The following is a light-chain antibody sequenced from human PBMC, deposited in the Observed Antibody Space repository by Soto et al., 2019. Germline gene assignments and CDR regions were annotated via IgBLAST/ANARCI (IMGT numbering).Light chain of an antibody. J-gene: IGKJ1*01. Sequence: DMQRTQSLPSLSASVGDRVTMTRRASQSISSYLNWYQQKPGKAPKLLIYAASSLQSGVPSRFSGSGSGTEFTLTISSLQPDDFATYYCQQYNSYSWTFGQGTKVDIK. CDR3: QQYNSYSWT. CDR1: QSISSY. V-gene: IGKV1-39*01. CDR2: AAS.